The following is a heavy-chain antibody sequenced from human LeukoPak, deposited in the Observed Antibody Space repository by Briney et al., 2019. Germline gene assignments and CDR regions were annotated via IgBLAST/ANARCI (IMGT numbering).Heavy chain of an antibody. V-gene: IGHV4-39*07. D-gene: IGHD3-9*01. J-gene: IGHJ5*02. CDR2: INHSGST. CDR1: GGSISSSSYY. CDR3: ARESVLRYFEFDP. Sequence: SETLSLTCTVSGGSISSSSYYWGWIRQPPGKGLEWIGEINHSGSTNYNPSLKSRVTISVDTSKNQFSLKLSSVTAADTAVYYCARESVLRYFEFDPWGQGTLVTVSS.